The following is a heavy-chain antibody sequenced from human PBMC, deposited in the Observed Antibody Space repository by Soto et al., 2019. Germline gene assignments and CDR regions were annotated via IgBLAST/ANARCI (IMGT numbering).Heavy chain of an antibody. J-gene: IGHJ4*02. CDR2: IYHSGTT. Sequence: QVQLRESGPGLVKPSETLSLTYTVSGDSITGSYWSWIRQPPGKTLEWIGYIYHSGTTTYNPSLKSRVSISVDTSKNQFSLRLTSVIAADTAVYYCARDMPYGAGSLAGCDYWGQGILVTVSS. V-gene: IGHV4-59*01. D-gene: IGHD1-26*01. CDR1: GDSITGSY. CDR3: ARDMPYGAGSLAGCDY.